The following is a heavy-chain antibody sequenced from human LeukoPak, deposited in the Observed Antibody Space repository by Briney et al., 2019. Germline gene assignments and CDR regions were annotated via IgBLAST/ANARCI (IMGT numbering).Heavy chain of an antibody. D-gene: IGHD1-26*01. CDR2: IWYDGSNK. CDR1: GFTFSSYG. Sequence: GGSLRLSCAASGFTFSSYGMHWVRQAPGKGLEWVAVIWYDGSNKYYADSVKGRFTISRDNSKNTLYLQMNSLRAEDTAVYYCARRSGSYGFADYWGQGTLVTVSS. V-gene: IGHV3-33*01. CDR3: ARRSGSYGFADY. J-gene: IGHJ4*02.